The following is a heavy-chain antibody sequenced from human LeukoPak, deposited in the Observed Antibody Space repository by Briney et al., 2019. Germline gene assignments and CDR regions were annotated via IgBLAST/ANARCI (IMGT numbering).Heavy chain of an antibody. CDR2: IKAKAHGGTI. D-gene: IGHD1-26*01. Sequence: PGGSLRLSCTASGFTFGDYSMNWVRQAPGKGLEWVGRIKAKAHGGTIEYAAPVKGRFTISRDDSKNTLYLQMNSLKTEDTAVYYCTTDGVGVEGATYDYWGQGTLVTVSS. J-gene: IGHJ4*02. CDR3: TTDGVGVEGATYDY. CDR1: GFTFGDYS. V-gene: IGHV3-15*01.